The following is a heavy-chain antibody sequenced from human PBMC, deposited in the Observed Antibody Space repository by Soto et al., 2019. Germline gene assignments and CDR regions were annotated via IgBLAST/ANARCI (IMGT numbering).Heavy chain of an antibody. Sequence: GASVKVSCKASGGTFSSYAISWVRQAPGQGLEWMGGIIPIFGTANYAQKFQGRVTITADESTSTAYMELSSLRSEDTAVYYCATISESANSWFDPWGQGTLVTVSS. D-gene: IGHD3-3*02. CDR3: ATISESANSWFDP. CDR1: GGTFSSYA. V-gene: IGHV1-69*13. J-gene: IGHJ5*02. CDR2: IIPIFGTA.